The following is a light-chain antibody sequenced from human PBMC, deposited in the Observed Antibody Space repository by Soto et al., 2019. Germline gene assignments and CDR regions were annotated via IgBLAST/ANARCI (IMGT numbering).Light chain of an antibody. CDR2: GAT. J-gene: IGKJ4*01. V-gene: IGKV3-15*01. CDR1: QSVSNN. Sequence: EIVMTQSPATLSVSPGERVTLSCRASQSVSNNLAWYQQKPGQAPRLLIYGATATATGIPARFSGSGSGTECTLTISSLQSADFAVYYCQQHNDWPLTFGGGTKVEIK. CDR3: QQHNDWPLT.